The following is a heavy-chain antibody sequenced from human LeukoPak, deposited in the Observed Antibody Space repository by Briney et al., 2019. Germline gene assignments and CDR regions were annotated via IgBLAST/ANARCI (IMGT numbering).Heavy chain of an antibody. CDR2: ISGSGGST. CDR1: GFTFSNYA. CDR3: AKYSVATVVSRPPDY. J-gene: IGHJ4*02. V-gene: IGHV3-23*01. Sequence: SGGSLRLSCAASGFTFSNYAMSWVRQAPGKGLEWVSGISGSGGSTFYAGSVKGRFTISRDNSKNTPYLQMNTLRAEDTAVYYCAKYSVATVVSRPPDYWGQGTLVTVSS. D-gene: IGHD4-23*01.